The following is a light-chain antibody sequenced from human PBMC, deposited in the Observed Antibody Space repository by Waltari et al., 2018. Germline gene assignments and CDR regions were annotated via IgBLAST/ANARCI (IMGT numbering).Light chain of an antibody. Sequence: IVLTQSPGTLSLSPGERATLSCRASQRVSSSHLAWYQQKPGQAPRLLIYDTSSRATGIPDRFSGSGSGTDFTLTISRLEPEDFALYYCQEYGSSRTFGLGTKVEIK. J-gene: IGKJ1*01. CDR1: QRVSSSH. CDR3: QEYGSSRT. V-gene: IGKV3-20*01. CDR2: DTS.